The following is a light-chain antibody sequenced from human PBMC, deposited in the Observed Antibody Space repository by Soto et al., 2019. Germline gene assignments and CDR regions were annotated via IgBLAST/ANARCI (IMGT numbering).Light chain of an antibody. CDR2: EVN. CDR1: SSAVGGYNY. Sequence: QSALTQPASVSGAPGQSITISCTGTSSAVGGYNYVSWYQQYPGKAPQLMIFEVNNRPPGVSNRFSGSKSGNTASLTISGLQPEDEAEYYCCSYTTTTWVFGGGTQLTVL. J-gene: IGLJ3*02. V-gene: IGLV2-14*01. CDR3: CSYTTTTWV.